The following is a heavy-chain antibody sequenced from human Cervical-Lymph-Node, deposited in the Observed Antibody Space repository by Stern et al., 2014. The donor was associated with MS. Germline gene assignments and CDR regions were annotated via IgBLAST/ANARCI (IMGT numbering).Heavy chain of an antibody. CDR1: GYTFTSYY. J-gene: IGHJ4*02. CDR3: ARGARSEYYFDY. CDR2: INPSGGST. D-gene: IGHD3-10*01. V-gene: IGHV1-46*03. Sequence: VQLVESGAEVKKPGASVKVSCKASGYTFTSYYMHWVRQAPGQGLEWMGIINPSGGSTSYAQKFEGRVTMTRDTSTSTVYMELSSLRSEDTAVYYGARGARSEYYFDYWGQGTLVTVSS.